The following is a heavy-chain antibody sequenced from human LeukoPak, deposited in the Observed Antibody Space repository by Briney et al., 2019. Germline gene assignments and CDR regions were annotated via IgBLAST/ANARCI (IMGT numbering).Heavy chain of an antibody. V-gene: IGHV3-23*01. CDR2: ISGSGGST. CDR1: GFTFSSYA. J-gene: IGHJ4*02. Sequence: GGSLRLSCAASGFTFSSYAMSWVRQAPGKGLEWVSAISGSGGSTYYADSVKGRFTISRDNPKNTLYLQMNSLRDEDTAVYYCANGRVIVGTTIQEFDYWGQGTLVTVSS. D-gene: IGHD1-26*01. CDR3: ANGRVIVGTTIQEFDY.